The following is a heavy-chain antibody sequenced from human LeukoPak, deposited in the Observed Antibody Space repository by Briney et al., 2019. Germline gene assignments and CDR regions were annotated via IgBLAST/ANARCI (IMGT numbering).Heavy chain of an antibody. V-gene: IGHV3-48*03. CDR1: GFTFSSYE. D-gene: IGHD5-24*01. Sequence: PGGSLRLSCAASGFTFSSYEMNWVRQAPGEGLEWGSYISSSGSTIYYAASVKGRFTISRDNAKNSLYLQMNSLRAEDTAVYYCARVQGDGYSFFDYWGQGTLVTVSS. J-gene: IGHJ4*02. CDR2: ISSSGSTI. CDR3: ARVQGDGYSFFDY.